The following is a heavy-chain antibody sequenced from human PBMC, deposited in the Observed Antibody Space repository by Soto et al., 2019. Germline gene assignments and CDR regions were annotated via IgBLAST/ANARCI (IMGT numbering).Heavy chain of an antibody. D-gene: IGHD3-10*01. CDR3: ARDVGSWSYYKQYNWFDP. CDR1: GYTFTNYG. J-gene: IGHJ5*02. Sequence: QVQLVQSGGEVKKPGASVKVSCKASGYTFTNYGISWVRQAPGQGRGWMGWINVYNGNTKYTQKVQGRVTMTTDTSTITAYMELSNLSSDDTALYYCARDVGSWSYYKQYNWFDPWGQGTLVTVSS. V-gene: IGHV1-18*01. CDR2: INVYNGNT.